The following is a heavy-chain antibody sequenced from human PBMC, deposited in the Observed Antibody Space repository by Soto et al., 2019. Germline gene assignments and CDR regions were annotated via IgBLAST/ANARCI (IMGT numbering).Heavy chain of an antibody. CDR1: GFTFSIYG. CDR3: AREDIVGATPDY. V-gene: IGHV3-48*02. CDR2: ISSSSATI. D-gene: IGHD1-26*01. Sequence: GGSLRLSCAASGFTFSIYGMNWVRRAPGRGLEWLSYISSSSATIYYTDSVKGRFTISRDNAKDSLYLQMSSLGDDDTAVYYCAREDIVGATPDYWGQGTLVTVSS. J-gene: IGHJ4*02.